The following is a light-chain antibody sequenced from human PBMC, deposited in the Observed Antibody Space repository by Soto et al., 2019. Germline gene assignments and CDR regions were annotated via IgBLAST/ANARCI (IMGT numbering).Light chain of an antibody. V-gene: IGKV3-15*01. Sequence: VLTQSPGTLSLPPGERATLSCRASQSVSSSYLAWYQQTPGQAPRLLIYGASTRATGIPARFSGGGSGTEFTLTISSLQSEDVAVYYCQQYNNWPTFGQGTKVDIK. CDR1: QSVSSSY. CDR3: QQYNNWPT. CDR2: GAS. J-gene: IGKJ1*01.